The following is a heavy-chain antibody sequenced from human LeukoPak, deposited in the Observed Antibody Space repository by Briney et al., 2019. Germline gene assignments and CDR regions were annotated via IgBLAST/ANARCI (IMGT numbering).Heavy chain of an antibody. CDR2: ISYDGGNK. CDR3: AKGTHYYDSSGYWGAFDI. V-gene: IGHV3-30*18. D-gene: IGHD3-22*01. J-gene: IGHJ3*02. CDR1: GFTFSSND. Sequence: PGGSLRLSCAPSGFTFSSNDIHWVRQAPGKGLEWVVVISYDGGNKYYADSVKGRFAISRDNSKNTLYLQMNSLRAEDTAVYYCAKGTHYYDSSGYWGAFDIWGQGTMVTVSS.